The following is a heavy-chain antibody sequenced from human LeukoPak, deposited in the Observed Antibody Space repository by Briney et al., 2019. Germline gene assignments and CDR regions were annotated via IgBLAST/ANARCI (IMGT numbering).Heavy chain of an antibody. V-gene: IGHV4-59*08. CDR1: GDSISRYH. J-gene: IGHJ5*02. D-gene: IGHD6-19*01. CDR3: ARRTAIKVAGGNWFNP. CDR2: IYYSGGT. Sequence: SETLSLTCTVSGDSISRYHWNWIRQPPGKGLEWIGYIYYSGGTNYNPSLQSRVTISLDTSKNQFSLRLSSVTAADTAVYYCARRTAIKVAGGNWFNPWGQGTLVTLSS.